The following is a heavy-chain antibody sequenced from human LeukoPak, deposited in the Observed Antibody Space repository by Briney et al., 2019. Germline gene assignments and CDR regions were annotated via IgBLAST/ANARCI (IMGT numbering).Heavy chain of an antibody. Sequence: TPSETLSLTCTVSGGSISSGRYYWSWIRQPAGKGLEWIGRIYPSGSTNYNPSLKRRVTILLDTTKNQFAQKLSSVTAAVMAFDCCVRDAWYFDYWGQGALVTVSS. CDR3: VRDAWYFDY. CDR2: IYPSGST. J-gene: IGHJ4*02. V-gene: IGHV4-61*02. CDR1: GGSISSGRYY.